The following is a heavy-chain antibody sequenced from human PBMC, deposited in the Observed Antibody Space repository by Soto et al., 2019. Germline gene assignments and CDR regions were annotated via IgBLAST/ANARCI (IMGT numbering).Heavy chain of an antibody. V-gene: IGHV4-59*11. Sequence: PSEPLSLTCSVSGDSISNHYWNWIRQPPGKGLEWIGYIYNIVDTNYNPSLKSRVTISVDTSKNQISLTLTSVTAADTAVYYCTRPGLPMVVTPAFGYWGLGTLVTVSS. CDR1: GDSISNHY. D-gene: IGHD2-21*02. CDR2: IYNIVDT. J-gene: IGHJ4*02. CDR3: TRPGLPMVVTPAFGY.